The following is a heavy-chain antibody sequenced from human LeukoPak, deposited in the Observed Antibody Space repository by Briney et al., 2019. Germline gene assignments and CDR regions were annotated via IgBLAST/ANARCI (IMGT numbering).Heavy chain of an antibody. J-gene: IGHJ4*02. V-gene: IGHV4-4*07. CDR1: GGSISDYY. Sequence: PSETLSLTCTVSGGSISDYYWNWLRQPAGKGLEWIGRIYSSGSANYNPSLKSRVTMSVDTSKSQSSLKLSSVTAADTAVYYCARDPSAVAGFFDSWGQGILVTVSS. CDR2: IYSSGSA. CDR3: ARDPSAVAGFFDS. D-gene: IGHD6-19*01.